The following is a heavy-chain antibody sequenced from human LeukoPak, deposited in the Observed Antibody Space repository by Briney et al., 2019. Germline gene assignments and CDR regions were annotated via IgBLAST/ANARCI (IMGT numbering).Heavy chain of an antibody. CDR1: GYTFTDYY. D-gene: IGHD2-15*01. V-gene: IGHV1-2*02. CDR3: ARDIRGRRHYAFDI. J-gene: IGHJ3*02. CDR2: VNPHGGAT. Sequence: ASVRVSCKASGYTFTDYYIHGVRQAPAQGLEWMGWVNPHGGATNYVQKFQGRVTMTTDTSISTAYMGLMRLRSNDPYMYYCARDIRGRRHYAFDIWGQGTMVTVFS.